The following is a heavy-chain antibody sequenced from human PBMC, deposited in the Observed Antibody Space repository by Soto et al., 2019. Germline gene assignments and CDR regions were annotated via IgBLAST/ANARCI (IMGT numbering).Heavy chain of an antibody. V-gene: IGHV3-23*01. Sequence: EVQLLESGGGLVQPGGSLRLSCAASGFTFSSYAMTWVRQAPGKGLEWVSSISGSGNTTYYADSVKGRFTISSDSSKNTLYLQMNSLRPEDTAVYYCAKARGRTWYEDYWGQGTLVTVSS. CDR2: ISGSGNTT. CDR3: AKARGRTWYEDY. CDR1: GFTFSSYA. D-gene: IGHD6-13*01. J-gene: IGHJ4*02.